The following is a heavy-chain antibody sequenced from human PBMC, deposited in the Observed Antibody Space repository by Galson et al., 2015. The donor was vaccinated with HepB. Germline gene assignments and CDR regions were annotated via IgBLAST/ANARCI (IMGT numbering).Heavy chain of an antibody. CDR1: GGTFSSYA. J-gene: IGHJ3*02. D-gene: IGHD3-3*01. Sequence: SVKVSCKASGGTFSSYAISWVRQAPGQGLEWMGGIIPIFGTANYAQKFQGRVTITADESTSTAYMELSSLRSEDTAVYYCARALTPYYDFWSGYFRHAFDIWGQGTMVTVSS. V-gene: IGHV1-69*13. CDR3: ARALTPYYDFWSGYFRHAFDI. CDR2: IIPIFGTA.